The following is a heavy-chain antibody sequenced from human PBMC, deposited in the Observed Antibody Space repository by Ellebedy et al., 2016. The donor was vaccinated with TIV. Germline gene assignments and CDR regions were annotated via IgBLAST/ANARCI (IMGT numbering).Heavy chain of an antibody. CDR3: ARVDYTYGYASFDI. V-gene: IGHV4-34*01. Sequence: MPGGSLRLSCALYGGSFSDYYWSWIRQSPGKGLEWIGEINYSGSTNYNPSLKSRVTISLDTAKNQFSLKLSSVTAADTAEFYCARVDYTYGYASFDIWGQGTKVAVSS. D-gene: IGHD5-18*01. CDR1: GGSFSDYY. J-gene: IGHJ3*02. CDR2: INYSGST.